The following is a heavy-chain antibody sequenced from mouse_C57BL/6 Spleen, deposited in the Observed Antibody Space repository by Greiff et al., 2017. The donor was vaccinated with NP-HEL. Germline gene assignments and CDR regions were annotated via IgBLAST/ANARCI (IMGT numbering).Heavy chain of an antibody. V-gene: IGHV1-18*01. CDR2: INPNNGGT. CDR1: GYTFTDYN. J-gene: IGHJ3*01. Sequence: VQLKQSGPELVKPGASVKIPCKASGYTFTDYNMDWVKQSHGKSLEWIGDINPNNGGTIYNQKFKGKATLTVDKSSSTAYMELCSLTSEDTGVDYCARCNDGYYGGFAYWGQGTLVTVSA. D-gene: IGHD2-3*01. CDR3: ARCNDGYYGGFAY.